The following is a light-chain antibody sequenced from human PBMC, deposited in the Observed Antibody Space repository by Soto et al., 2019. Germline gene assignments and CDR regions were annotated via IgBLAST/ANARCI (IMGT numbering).Light chain of an antibody. J-gene: IGLJ2*01. CDR3: SSYSSSSTLVI. V-gene: IGLV2-14*01. CDR1: SGDVGDYNY. CDR2: EVN. Sequence: QDVLTQPASVSGSPGQSITISCTGTSGDVGDYNYVSWFQQRLGKAPKLIIYEVNNRPSGVSTRFSASKSASTASLTISGLQAEDEADYYCSSYSSSSTLVIFGGGTKLTVL.